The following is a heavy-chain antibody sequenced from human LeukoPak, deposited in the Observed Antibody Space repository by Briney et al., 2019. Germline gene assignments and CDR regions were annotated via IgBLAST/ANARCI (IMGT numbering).Heavy chain of an antibody. CDR1: GFTVSSNY. J-gene: IGHJ3*02. Sequence: GGSLRLSCAASGFTVSSNYMSWVRQAPGKGLEWVSVIYSGGSTYYADSVKGRFTISRDNSKNTLYLQMNSLRAEDTAVYYCARVSSSSAFDIWGQGTMVTVSS. CDR2: IYSGGST. V-gene: IGHV3-66*02. D-gene: IGHD6-6*01. CDR3: ARVSSSSAFDI.